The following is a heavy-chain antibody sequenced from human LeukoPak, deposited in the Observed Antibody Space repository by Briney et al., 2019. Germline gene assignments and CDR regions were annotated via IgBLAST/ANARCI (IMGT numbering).Heavy chain of an antibody. CDR3: AKTGGYDTAYFDY. V-gene: IGHV3-23*01. CDR1: GFTFSSYA. J-gene: IGHJ4*02. Sequence: GGSLRLSCAASGFTFSSYAMSWVRQAPGKGLEWVSVISGSGGNTYYADSVKGRFTISRDNSKNTLYLQMNSLRAEDTALYYCAKTGGYDTAYFDYWGQGTLVTVSS. D-gene: IGHD3-22*01. CDR2: ISGSGGNT.